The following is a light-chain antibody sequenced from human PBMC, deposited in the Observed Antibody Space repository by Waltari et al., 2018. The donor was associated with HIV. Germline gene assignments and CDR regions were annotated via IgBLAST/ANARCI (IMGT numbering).Light chain of an antibody. CDR1: SSDVGSYNL. Sequence: QSALTQPASVSGSPGQSITISCTGTSSDVGSYNLVSWYQQHPGKAPKLMLYEGSKRPSGVSNRFSDSKSGNTTSLTISGLQAEDEADYYCCSYAGSSTFVVFGGGTKLTVL. CDR3: CSYAGSSTFVV. J-gene: IGLJ2*01. CDR2: EGS. V-gene: IGLV2-23*01.